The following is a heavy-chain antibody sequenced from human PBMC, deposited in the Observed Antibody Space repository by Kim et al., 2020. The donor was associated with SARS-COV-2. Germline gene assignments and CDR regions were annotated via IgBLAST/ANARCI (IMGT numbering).Heavy chain of an antibody. CDR1: GFTFDDYG. CDR3: ARVEPYYYYYGMDV. J-gene: IGHJ6*02. Sequence: GGSLRLSCAASGFTFDDYGISWVRQAPGKGLEWVSGINWNGGSTGYADSVKGRFTISRDNAKNSLYLQMNSLRSEDTALYHCARVEPYYYYYGMDVWGQGTTVTVSS. CDR2: INWNGGST. V-gene: IGHV3-20*01.